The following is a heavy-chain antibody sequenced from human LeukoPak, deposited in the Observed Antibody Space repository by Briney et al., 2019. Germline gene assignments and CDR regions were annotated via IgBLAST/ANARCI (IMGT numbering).Heavy chain of an antibody. J-gene: IGHJ4*02. CDR3: ARGTTVTAFDY. V-gene: IGHV4-34*01. CDR1: GGSFSGYY. D-gene: IGHD4-11*01. CDR2: INHSGST. Sequence: SETLSLTCAVYGGSFSGYYWSWIRQPPGKGLEWIGEINHSGSTNYNPSLKSRVTISVDTSKNQCSLKLSSVTAADTAVYYCARGTTVTAFDYWGQGTLVTVSS.